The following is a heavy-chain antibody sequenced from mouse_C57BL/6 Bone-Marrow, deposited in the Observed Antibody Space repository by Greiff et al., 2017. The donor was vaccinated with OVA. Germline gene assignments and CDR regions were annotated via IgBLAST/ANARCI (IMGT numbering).Heavy chain of an antibody. J-gene: IGHJ2*01. V-gene: IGHV1-64*01. CDR1: GYTFTSYW. CDR3: ARVSFGKLRGG. CDR2: IHPNSGST. Sequence: VQLQQPGAELVKPGASVKLSCKASGYTFTSYWMHWVKQRPGQGLEWIGMIHPNSGSTNYNEKFKSKATLTVDKSSSTAYMQLSSLTSEDSAVYYCARVSFGKLRGGWGQGTTLTVSS. D-gene: IGHD2-4*01.